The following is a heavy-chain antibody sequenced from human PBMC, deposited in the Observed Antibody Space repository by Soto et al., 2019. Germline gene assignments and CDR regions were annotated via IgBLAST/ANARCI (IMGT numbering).Heavy chain of an antibody. V-gene: IGHV1-18*01. CDR3: ARDGYSSSWFDP. D-gene: IGHD6-13*01. CDR1: GYTFTSYA. J-gene: IGHJ5*02. CDR2: ISAYNGNT. Sequence: ASVKVSCKASGYTFTSYAMHWVRQAPGQGLEWMGWISAYNGNTNYAQKLQGRVTMTTDTSTSTAYMELRSLRSDDTAVYYCARDGYSSSWFDPWGQGTLVTVSS.